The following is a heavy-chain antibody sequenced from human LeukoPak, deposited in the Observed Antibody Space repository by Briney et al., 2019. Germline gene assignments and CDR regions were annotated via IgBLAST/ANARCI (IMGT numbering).Heavy chain of an antibody. Sequence: SETLSLTCTVSGGSISSGDYYWSWIRQPPGKGLEWIGYIYYSGSTYYNPSPKSRVTISVDTSKNQFSLKLSSVTAADTAVYYCAREPDYYDSSGYYFVDWGQGTLVTVSS. CDR1: GGSISSGDYY. CDR2: IYYSGST. D-gene: IGHD3-22*01. J-gene: IGHJ4*02. V-gene: IGHV4-30-4*01. CDR3: AREPDYYDSSGYYFVD.